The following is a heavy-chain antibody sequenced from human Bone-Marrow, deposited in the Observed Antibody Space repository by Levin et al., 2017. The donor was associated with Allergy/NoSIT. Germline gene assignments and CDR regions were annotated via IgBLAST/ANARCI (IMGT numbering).Heavy chain of an antibody. Sequence: GGSLRLSCEASGFTFSNYALNWVRQAPGKGLEWVLAISGSGYSTYEADSVKGRFSMTRDDSKSTMFLHLNNLKVEDTAVYYCVKGPRSVASIPSFFYGMDVWGQGTTVIVSS. V-gene: IGHV3-23*01. J-gene: IGHJ6*02. CDR1: GFTFSNYA. CDR3: VKGPRSVASIPSFFYGMDV. D-gene: IGHD6-19*01. CDR2: ISGSGYST.